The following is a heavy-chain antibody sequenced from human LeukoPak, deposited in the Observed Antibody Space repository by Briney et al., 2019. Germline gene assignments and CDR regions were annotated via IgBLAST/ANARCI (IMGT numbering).Heavy chain of an antibody. V-gene: IGHV4-59*08. CDR2: VYYSGST. Sequence: SETLSLTCTVSGGSIRSYYCSWIRQPPGKGLEWVGYVYYSGSTSYNPSLKSRVTISVDASKNQFSLKLSSVTAADTAVYYCARHFTGPGTYTPYFGVDVWGQGTTVTVSS. D-gene: IGHD3-16*01. CDR3: ARHFTGPGTYTPYFGVDV. J-gene: IGHJ6*02. CDR1: GGSIRSYY.